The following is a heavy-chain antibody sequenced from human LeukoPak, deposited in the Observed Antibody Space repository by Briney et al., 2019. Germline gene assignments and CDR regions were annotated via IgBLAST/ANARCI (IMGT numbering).Heavy chain of an antibody. Sequence: GGSLRLSCEASGVTFSSYVMSWVRQAPGKGPEWVSGISGSGGGTYYADSVKGRFTISRDNSKNTLYLQMNSLRAEDTAVYYCAKEQVYYLDYWGQGTLVTVSS. CDR1: GVTFSSYV. V-gene: IGHV3-23*01. CDR2: ISGSGGGT. J-gene: IGHJ4*02. CDR3: AKEQVYYLDY.